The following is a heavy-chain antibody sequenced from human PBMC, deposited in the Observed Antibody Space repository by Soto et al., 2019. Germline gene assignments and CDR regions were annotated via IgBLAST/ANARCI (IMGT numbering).Heavy chain of an antibody. CDR2: IYYSGST. Sequence: PSETQSLTCTVSGGSVSSGSYYWSWIRQPPGKGLEWIGYIYYSGSTNYNPSLKSRVTISVDTSKNQFSLKLSSVTAADTAVYYCAREGSGSYFWAYYYYGMDVWGQGTTVTVSS. D-gene: IGHD1-26*01. CDR1: GGSVSSGSYY. V-gene: IGHV4-61*01. J-gene: IGHJ6*02. CDR3: AREGSGSYFWAYYYYGMDV.